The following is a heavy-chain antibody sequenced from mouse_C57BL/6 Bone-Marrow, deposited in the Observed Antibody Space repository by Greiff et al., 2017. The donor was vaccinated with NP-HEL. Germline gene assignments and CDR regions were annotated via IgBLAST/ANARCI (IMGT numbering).Heavy chain of an antibody. J-gene: IGHJ2*01. Sequence: QVQLQQPGAELVRPGTSVKLSCKASGYTFTSYWMHWVKQRPGQGLEWIGVIDPSDSYTNFNQKFKGKATLTVDTSSSTAYMQHSSLTSEDSAVYYCAGRGWLLHYFDYWGQGTTLTVSS. CDR3: AGRGWLLHYFDY. CDR2: IDPSDSYT. V-gene: IGHV1-59*01. D-gene: IGHD2-3*01. CDR1: GYTFTSYW.